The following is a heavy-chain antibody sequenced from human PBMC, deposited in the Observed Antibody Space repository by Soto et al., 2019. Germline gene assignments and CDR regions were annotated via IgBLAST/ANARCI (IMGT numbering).Heavy chain of an antibody. CDR2: IYPGDSDT. D-gene: IGHD3-10*01. V-gene: IGHV5-51*01. CDR1: GNNFASDW. CDR3: ARHLCYDSGSSCSFDV. Sequence: PGESLKISCEAFGNNFASDWVGWVRQMPGKGLEYMGIIYPGDSDTRYSPSFRGHVTISVDKSISTAYLQWSSLQSSDTAMYYCARHLCYDSGSSCSFDVWGQGTMVTVSS. J-gene: IGHJ3*01.